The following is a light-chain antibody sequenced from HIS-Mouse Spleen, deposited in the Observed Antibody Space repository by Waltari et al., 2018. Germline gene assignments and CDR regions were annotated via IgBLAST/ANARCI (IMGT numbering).Light chain of an antibody. CDR2: WAS. V-gene: IGKV4-1*01. J-gene: IGKJ4*01. CDR1: QGVLYSSNNKNY. CDR3: QQYYSTPLT. Sequence: DIVMTQYPDSLAVSLGERATINCKSSQGVLYSSNNKNYLAWYQQKPGQPPKLLIYWASTRESGVPDRFSGSGSGTDFTLTISSLQAEDVAVYYCQQYYSTPLTFGGGTKVEIK.